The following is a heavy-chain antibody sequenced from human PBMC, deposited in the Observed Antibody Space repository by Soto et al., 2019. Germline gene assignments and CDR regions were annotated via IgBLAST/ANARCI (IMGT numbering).Heavy chain of an antibody. CDR3: AADRYYDFWSGPYSYGMDV. V-gene: IGHV1-58*01. CDR2: IVVGSGNT. Sequence: ASVKVSCKASGFTFTSSAVQWVRQARGQRLEWIGWIVVGSGNTNYAQKFQERVTITRDMSTSTAYMELSSLRSEDTAVYYCAADRYYDFWSGPYSYGMDVWGQGTTVTVSS. J-gene: IGHJ6*02. D-gene: IGHD3-3*01. CDR1: GFTFTSSA.